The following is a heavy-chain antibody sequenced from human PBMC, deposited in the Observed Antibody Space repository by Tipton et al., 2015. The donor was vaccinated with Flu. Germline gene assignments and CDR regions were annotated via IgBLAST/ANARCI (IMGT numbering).Heavy chain of an antibody. J-gene: IGHJ4*02. CDR3: ARGGTAVAGTTYDY. V-gene: IGHV1-18*01. Sequence: QVQLVQSGAEVRKPGASVKVSCKASGYTFTSYGITWVRQAPGQGLDWMGWISAYNGDTKYAQRLQGRVTMTTDTSTSTAYMELRSLRSDDTAVYYCARGGTAVAGTTYDYWGQRTLVTVSS. CDR2: ISAYNGDT. D-gene: IGHD6-19*01. CDR1: GYTFTSYG.